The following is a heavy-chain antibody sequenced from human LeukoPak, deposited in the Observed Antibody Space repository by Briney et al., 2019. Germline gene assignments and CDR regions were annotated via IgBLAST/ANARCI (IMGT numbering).Heavy chain of an antibody. CDR2: IGIDSGNT. CDR3: ARDHNYAFDN. CDR1: GFPFIEYS. V-gene: IGHV3-48*01. D-gene: IGHD1-1*01. J-gene: IGHJ4*02. Sequence: HPGGSLRLSCTASGFPFIEYSMNWARQAPGKGLEWVSYIGIDSGNTKYADSVRGRFTISGDKAKNSLYLQMNSLRVEDTAVYYCARDHNYAFDNWGQGTLVSVAS.